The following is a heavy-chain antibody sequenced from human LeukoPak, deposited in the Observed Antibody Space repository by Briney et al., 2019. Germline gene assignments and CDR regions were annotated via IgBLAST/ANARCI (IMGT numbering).Heavy chain of an antibody. Sequence: GESLKISCKGSGYSFTSYWISLVRQMPGKGLEWMGRIDPSDSYTNYSPSFQGHVTISADKSISTAYLQWTGLKASDTAMYYCAITAAGSYYFDYWGQGTLVTVSS. CDR2: IDPSDSYT. J-gene: IGHJ4*02. CDR3: AITAAGSYYFDY. V-gene: IGHV5-10-1*01. CDR1: GYSFTSYW. D-gene: IGHD3-10*01.